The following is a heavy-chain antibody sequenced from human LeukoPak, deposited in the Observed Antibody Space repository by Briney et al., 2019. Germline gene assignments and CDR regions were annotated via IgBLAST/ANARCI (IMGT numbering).Heavy chain of an antibody. D-gene: IGHD6-19*01. Sequence: SETLSLTCTDSGGSISSYYWSWIRQPPGKGLEWIGYIYYSGSTNYNPSLKSRVTISVDTSKNQFSLKLSSVTAADTAVYYCARSWYSSGWYDRFDYWGQGTLVTVSS. CDR2: IYYSGST. J-gene: IGHJ4*02. V-gene: IGHV4-59*01. CDR3: ARSWYSSGWYDRFDY. CDR1: GGSISSYY.